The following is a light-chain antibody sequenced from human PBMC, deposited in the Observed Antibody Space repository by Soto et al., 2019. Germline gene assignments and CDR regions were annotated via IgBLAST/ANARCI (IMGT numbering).Light chain of an antibody. CDR3: SSYTTSSTRV. J-gene: IGLJ1*01. CDR2: EVR. CDR1: SSDVGGYDY. Sequence: QSALTQPASVSGSPGQSITISCTGTSSDVGGYDYVSWYQLHPGKAPKLMVFEVRNRPSGVSNRFSGSKSGNTASLTISGLQAEDEADYYCSSYTTSSTRVFGTGTKLTVL. V-gene: IGLV2-14*01.